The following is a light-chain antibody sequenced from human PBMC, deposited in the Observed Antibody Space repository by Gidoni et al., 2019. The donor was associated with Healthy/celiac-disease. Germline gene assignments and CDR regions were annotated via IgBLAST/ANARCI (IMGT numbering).Light chain of an antibody. CDR3: SSYTTNSPYV. CDR1: SSDVGGYNY. CDR2: DVS. Sequence: QSALTQPASVSGSPGPSITISCTGTSSDVGGYNYVSWYQQNPGKAPKLMIYDVSNRPSGVSNRFSGSKSGNTASLTISGLQAEDEADYYCSSYTTNSPYVFGTGTKVTVL. V-gene: IGLV2-14*01. J-gene: IGLJ1*01.